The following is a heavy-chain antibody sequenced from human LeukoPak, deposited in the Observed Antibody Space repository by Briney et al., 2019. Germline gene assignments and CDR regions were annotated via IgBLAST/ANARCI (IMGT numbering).Heavy chain of an antibody. CDR1: GYKFTGYF. J-gene: IGHJ3*02. D-gene: IGHD3-3*01. Sequence: ASVKVSCKASGYKFTGYFMHWVRQAPGQGPEWMGWMNPDGGGTTYGQIFQGRVTMTRDTSISTAYMELSRLTSDDTAVYYCARIGVRFLEWLLSRDAFDIWGQGTMVTVSS. CDR2: MNPDGGGT. V-gene: IGHV1-2*02. CDR3: ARIGVRFLEWLLSRDAFDI.